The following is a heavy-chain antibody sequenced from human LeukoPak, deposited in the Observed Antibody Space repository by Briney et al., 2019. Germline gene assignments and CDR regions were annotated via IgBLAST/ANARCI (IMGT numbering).Heavy chain of an antibody. J-gene: IGHJ4*02. D-gene: IGHD3-22*01. CDR3: ATSPSSGYLIFFDY. CDR2: ISGSGGST. V-gene: IGHV3-23*01. CDR1: GFTFSSYG. Sequence: SGGSLRLSCAASGFTFSSYGMSWVRQAPGKGLEWVSAISGSGGSTYYADSVKGRFTISRDNSKNTLYLQMNSLRAEDTAVYYCATSPSSGYLIFFDYWGQGTLVTVSS.